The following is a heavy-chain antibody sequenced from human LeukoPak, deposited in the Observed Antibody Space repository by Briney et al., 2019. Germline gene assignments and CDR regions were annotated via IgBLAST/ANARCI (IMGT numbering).Heavy chain of an antibody. Sequence: SETLTLTCTVSGGSISSYYWSWIRQPPGKGLEWIGYIYHSGSTNYNPSLKSRVSISVDTSKNQFSLKLSSVTAADTAVYYCARGGTSANFQHWGQGTLLTVSS. CDR3: ARGGTSANFQH. V-gene: IGHV4-59*12. CDR1: GGSISSYY. J-gene: IGHJ1*01. CDR2: IYHSGST.